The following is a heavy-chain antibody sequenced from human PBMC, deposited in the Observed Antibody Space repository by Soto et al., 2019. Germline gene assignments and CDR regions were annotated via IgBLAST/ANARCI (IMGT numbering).Heavy chain of an antibody. V-gene: IGHV4-30-2*02. Sequence: SETLSLTCAVSGGSISSGGYSWSWIRQPPGKGLEWIGYIYHSGSTYYNPSLKSRATISVDRSKNQFSLKLSSVTAADTAVYYCARRYGSVFDYWGQGTLVTVSS. CDR2: IYHSGST. CDR3: ARRYGSVFDY. D-gene: IGHD6-19*01. CDR1: GGSISSGGYS. J-gene: IGHJ4*02.